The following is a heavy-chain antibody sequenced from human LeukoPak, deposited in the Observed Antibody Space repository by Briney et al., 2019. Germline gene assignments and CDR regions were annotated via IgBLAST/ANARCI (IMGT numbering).Heavy chain of an antibody. J-gene: IGHJ3*02. CDR1: GFTFSSYS. CDR2: ISSSSSTI. V-gene: IGHV3-48*01. D-gene: IGHD3-3*01. CDR3: ARVFLRGGMAAFDI. Sequence: GGSLRLSCAASGFTFSSYSMNWVRQAPGKGLEWVSYISSSSSTIYYADSVKGRFTISRDNAKNSLYLQMNSLRAEDTAVYYCARVFLRGGMAAFDIWGQGTMVTVSS.